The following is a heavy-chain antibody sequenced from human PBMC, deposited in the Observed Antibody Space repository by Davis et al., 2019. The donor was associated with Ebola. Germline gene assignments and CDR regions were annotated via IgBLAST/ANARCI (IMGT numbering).Heavy chain of an antibody. CDR2: IYTSGST. V-gene: IGHV4-61*09. CDR1: GDSISSGSYY. D-gene: IGHD6-6*01. J-gene: IGHJ2*01. CDR3: ARLSGLFSSSSGALYFDL. Sequence: SETLSLTCSVSGDSISSGSYYYSWIRQPAGKGLEWIGQIYTSGSTNYNPSLKSRVTMSIDRSKNQFSLRLDSVTAADTAVYFCARLSGLFSSSSGALYFDLWGRGTLVSVSS.